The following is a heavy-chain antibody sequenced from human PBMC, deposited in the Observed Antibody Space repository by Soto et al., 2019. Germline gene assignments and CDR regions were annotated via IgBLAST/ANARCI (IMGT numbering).Heavy chain of an antibody. CDR2: ITGSGESA. Sequence: EVQLLESGGGLVQPGGSLRLSCAASGFTFSSYAMSWVRQAPGKGLEWVSAITGSGESAYYADSVKGRFTISRDNSKNTLYLQMNSLRAEDTAVYYCAKKRGMTMVTTRSFDCWGQGALVTVSS. D-gene: IGHD4-17*01. CDR3: AKKRGMTMVTTRSFDC. J-gene: IGHJ4*02. CDR1: GFTFSSYA. V-gene: IGHV3-23*01.